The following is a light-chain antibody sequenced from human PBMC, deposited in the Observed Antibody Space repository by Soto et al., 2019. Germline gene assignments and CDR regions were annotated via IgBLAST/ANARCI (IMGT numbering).Light chain of an antibody. CDR3: GTWDSSLSAVL. J-gene: IGLJ2*01. V-gene: IGLV1-51*02. CDR1: SSNIGNNY. CDR2: ENN. Sequence: QAVVTQPPSVSAAPGQKVTISCSGSSSNIGNNYVSWYQQLPGTAPKLLIYENNKRPSGIPDRFSGSKSGTSATLGITGLQTGDEADYYCGTWDSSLSAVLFGGGTQLTVL.